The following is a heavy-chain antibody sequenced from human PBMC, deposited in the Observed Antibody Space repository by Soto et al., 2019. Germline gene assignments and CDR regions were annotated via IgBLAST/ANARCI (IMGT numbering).Heavy chain of an antibody. V-gene: IGHV1-2*02. CDR1: GYTFTGYY. Sequence: QVQLVQSGAEVKKPGASVKVSCKASGYTFTGYYMHWVRQAPGQGLEWMGWINPNSGGTNYAQKFQGRVTMTRDTSISSAYLVLRRLICDDKAVEYCSGSVGLADIVVVVPAIFSPYYYGMDVW. CDR3: SGSVGLADIVVVVPAIFSPYYYGMDV. CDR2: INPNSGGT. D-gene: IGHD2-2*01. J-gene: IGHJ6*01.